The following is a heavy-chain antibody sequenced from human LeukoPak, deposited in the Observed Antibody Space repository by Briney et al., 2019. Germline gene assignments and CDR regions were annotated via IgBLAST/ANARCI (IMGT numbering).Heavy chain of an antibody. V-gene: IGHV3-30-3*01. D-gene: IGHD3-3*01. CDR2: ISYDGSNK. CDR1: GFTFSSYA. Sequence: GGSLRLSCAASGFTFSSYAMHWVRQAPGKGLEWVAVISYDGSNKYYADSVKGRFTISRDNSKNTLYLQMNSLRAEDTAVYYCERDRGLRDFWSGLLDYWGQGTLVTVSS. CDR3: ERDRGLRDFWSGLLDY. J-gene: IGHJ4*02.